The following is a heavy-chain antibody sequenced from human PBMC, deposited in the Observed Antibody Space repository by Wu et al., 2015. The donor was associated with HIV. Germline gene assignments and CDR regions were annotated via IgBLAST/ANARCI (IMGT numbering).Heavy chain of an antibody. J-gene: IGHJ1*01. Sequence: QVQLVQSGTQVQKPGTSVRVSCRVSGYTCTSFNINWIRHAPGRGLEWVGWLNPKSGSAGFGRDFQGRISMTKNNSISTVYMELSGLTSDDTAIYYCARVGVLLTSAELLEYFQHWARAPVSSSRQ. CDR1: GYTCTSFN. V-gene: IGHV1-8*02. CDR3: ARVGVLLTSAELLEYFQH. D-gene: IGHD1-26*01. CDR2: LNPKSGSA.